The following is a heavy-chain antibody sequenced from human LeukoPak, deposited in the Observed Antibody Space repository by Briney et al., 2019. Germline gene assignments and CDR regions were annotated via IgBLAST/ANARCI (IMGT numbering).Heavy chain of an antibody. J-gene: IGHJ1*01. CDR2: TWYDGRNN. V-gene: IGHV3-33*01. CDR3: ARDPWGSSGYFQH. Sequence: GGSLRLSCAASGFTFSSYGMHWVRQAPGKGLEWVAVTWYDGRNNYYAASVKGRFTISRDDSKTTVYLLMNTLRAEDTAVYYCARDPWGSSGYFQHWGQGTLVTVSS. D-gene: IGHD6-19*01. CDR1: GFTFSSYG.